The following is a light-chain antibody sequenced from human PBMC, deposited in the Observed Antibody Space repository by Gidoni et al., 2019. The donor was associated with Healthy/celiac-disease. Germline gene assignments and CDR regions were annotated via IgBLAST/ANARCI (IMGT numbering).Light chain of an antibody. V-gene: IGLV1-40*01. CDR2: GNS. J-gene: IGLJ2*01. CDR1: SSNIGAGYD. Sequence: QSVLTQPPSVSGAPGQRVTISCTGSSSNIGAGYDVHWYQQLPGTAPKLLIYGNSNRPSGVPDRFSGSKSGTSASLAITGLQAEDEADYYCQSYDSSLHVVFCGGTKLTVL. CDR3: QSYDSSLHVV.